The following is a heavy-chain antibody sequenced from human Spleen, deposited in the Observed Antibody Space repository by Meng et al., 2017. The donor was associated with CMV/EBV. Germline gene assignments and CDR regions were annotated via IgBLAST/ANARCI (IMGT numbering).Heavy chain of an antibody. CDR3: AKGGSTTVTHFDS. J-gene: IGHJ4*02. Sequence: GGSLRLSCAASGFTFDDYAMHWVRQAPGKGLEWVSGISYNGGDLEYADSVKGRFTISRDNPKNSLYVQMNSLRDEDTALYYCAKGGSTTVTHFDSWGQGTLVTV. D-gene: IGHD4-17*01. CDR1: GFTFDDYA. V-gene: IGHV3-9*01. CDR2: ISYNGGDL.